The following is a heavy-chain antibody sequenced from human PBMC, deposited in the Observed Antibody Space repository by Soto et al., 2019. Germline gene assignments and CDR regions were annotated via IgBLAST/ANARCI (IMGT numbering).Heavy chain of an antibody. CDR2: ISYDARNK. Sequence: LRLSCAASGFTFSSNAMHWVRQAPGKGLEWVAIISYDARNKYYADSVKGRFTISRDSSKNTLYLQMNSLRADDTAVYYCARGYSSSSAAFDYWGQGTLVTVSS. V-gene: IGHV3-30*04. D-gene: IGHD6-13*01. CDR1: GFTFSSNA. CDR3: ARGYSSSSAAFDY. J-gene: IGHJ4*02.